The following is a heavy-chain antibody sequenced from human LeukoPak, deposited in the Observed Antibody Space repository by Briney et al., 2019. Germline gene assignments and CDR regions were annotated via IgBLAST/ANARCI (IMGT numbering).Heavy chain of an antibody. CDR3: ARDAPPQGAAAGTSPNWFDP. CDR2: INAGNGNT. Sequence: ASVKVSCKASGYTFTSYAMHWVRQAPGQRLEWMGWINAGNGNTKYSQKFQGRVTITRDTSASTAYMELSSLRSEDTAMYYCARDAPPQGAAAGTSPNWFDPWGQGTLVTVSS. D-gene: IGHD6-13*01. V-gene: IGHV1-3*01. J-gene: IGHJ5*02. CDR1: GYTFTSYA.